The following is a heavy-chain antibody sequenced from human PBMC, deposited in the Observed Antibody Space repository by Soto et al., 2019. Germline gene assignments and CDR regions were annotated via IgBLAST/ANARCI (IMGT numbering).Heavy chain of an antibody. Sequence: SETLSLTCTVSGASITSGNYYWGWIRQPPGKGLEWIGYINHSGRRDYNPSLQSRVTISLDTSKNQYSLKLTSVTAADTAVYYCARDSFAGFDPWGQGILVTVSS. CDR3: ARDSFAGFDP. J-gene: IGHJ5*02. CDR1: GASITSGNYY. CDR2: INHSGRR. V-gene: IGHV4-39*07.